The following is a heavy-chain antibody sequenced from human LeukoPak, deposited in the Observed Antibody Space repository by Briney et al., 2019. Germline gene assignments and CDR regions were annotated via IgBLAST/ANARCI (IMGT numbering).Heavy chain of an antibody. Sequence: PGGSLRLSCAASGFTFSDYYMSWIRQAPGKGLEWVSYISSSGSTIYYADSVKGRFTISRDNSKNTLYLQMNSLRAEDTAVYYCAKAGLTIFGVGFDYWGQGTLVTVSS. V-gene: IGHV3-11*01. CDR2: ISSSGSTI. D-gene: IGHD3-3*01. J-gene: IGHJ4*02. CDR3: AKAGLTIFGVGFDY. CDR1: GFTFSDYY.